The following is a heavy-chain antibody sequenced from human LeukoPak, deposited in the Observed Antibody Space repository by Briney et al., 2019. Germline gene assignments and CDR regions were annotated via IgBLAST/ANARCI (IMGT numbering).Heavy chain of an antibody. D-gene: IGHD2-21*01. CDR1: GFIFSYFG. Sequence: GGSLRLSCAASGFIFSYFGMHWVRQAPGKGLEWVAVTWYDGRNNYYAASVKGRFTISRDDSKTTVYLLMNSLRAEDTAVYYCAREVAPLYFHYGMDVWGEGTTVTVSS. CDR2: TWYDGRNN. CDR3: AREVAPLYFHYGMDV. J-gene: IGHJ6*01. V-gene: IGHV3-33*08.